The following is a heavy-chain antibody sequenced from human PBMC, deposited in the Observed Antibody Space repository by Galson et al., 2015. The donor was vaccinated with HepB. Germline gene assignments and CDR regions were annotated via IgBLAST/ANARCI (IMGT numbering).Heavy chain of an antibody. CDR2: ISGSGGST. V-gene: IGHV3-23*01. CDR1: GFTFSSYA. D-gene: IGHD5-18*01. Sequence: SLRLSCAASGFTFSSYAMSWVRQAPGKGLEWVSVISGSGGSTYYADPVKGRFTISRDNSKNTLYLQMNSLRAEDTAVYYCAEDRGFIYGGSGGFDPWGQGTLVTVSS. CDR3: AEDRGFIYGGSGGFDP. J-gene: IGHJ5*02.